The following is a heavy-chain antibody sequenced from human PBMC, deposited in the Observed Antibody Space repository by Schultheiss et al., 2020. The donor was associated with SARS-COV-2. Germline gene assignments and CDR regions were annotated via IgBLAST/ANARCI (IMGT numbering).Heavy chain of an antibody. CDR3: ARGSYRYYFDY. CDR2: ISAYNGNT. CDR1: GYTFTGYY. V-gene: IGHV1-18*04. J-gene: IGHJ4*02. Sequence: ASVKVSCKASGYTFTGYYMHWVRQAPGQGLEWMGWISAYNGNTNYAQKLQGRVTMTTDTSTSTAYMELRSLRSDDTAVYYCARGSYRYYFDYWGQGTLVTVSS. D-gene: IGHD3-16*02.